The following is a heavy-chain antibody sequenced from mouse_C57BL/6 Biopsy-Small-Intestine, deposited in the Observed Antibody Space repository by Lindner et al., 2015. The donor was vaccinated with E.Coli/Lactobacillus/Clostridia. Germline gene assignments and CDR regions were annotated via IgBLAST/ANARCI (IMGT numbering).Heavy chain of an antibody. CDR2: ISGGGSYT. Sequence: VQLQESGGGLVKPGGSLKLSCAASGFTFSSYAMSWVRQILEKRLEWVATISGGGSYTYYPDNVKGRFTISRDNAKNNLYLQMSHLKSEDTAMYYCARDYYGSRYYFDYWGQGTTLTVSS. J-gene: IGHJ2*01. CDR3: ARDYYGSRYYFDY. D-gene: IGHD1-1*01. CDR1: GFTFSSYA. V-gene: IGHV5-4*01.